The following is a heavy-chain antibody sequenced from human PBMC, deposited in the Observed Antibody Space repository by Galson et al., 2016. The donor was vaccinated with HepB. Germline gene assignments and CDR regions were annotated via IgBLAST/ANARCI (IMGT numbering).Heavy chain of an antibody. Sequence: SLRLSCAASGFTFSNYVMNWVRQAPGKGLEWVSRLPTDEYPPTYADSVRGRFTISRDNAKNTLYLQMNSLRADETAVYYCTRDLNFLLFDYWGQGALVTVSS. V-gene: IGHV3-74*03. CDR3: TRDLNFLLFDY. D-gene: IGHD2/OR15-2a*01. J-gene: IGHJ4*02. CDR2: LPTDEYPP. CDR1: GFTFSNYV.